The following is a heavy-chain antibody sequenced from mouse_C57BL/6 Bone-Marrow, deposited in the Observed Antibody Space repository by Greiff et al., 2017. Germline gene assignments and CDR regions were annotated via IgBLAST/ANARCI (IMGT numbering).Heavy chain of an antibody. CDR2: IDPEDGET. D-gene: IGHD2-12*01. CDR3: AWVYDWAY. V-gene: IGHV14-2*01. J-gene: IGHJ3*01. Sequence: VQLQQSGAELVKPGASVKLSCTASGFNIKDYYMHWVKQRTEQGLEWIGRIDPEDGETKYAPKFPGKATITADTSSHPAYLQLSSLTSEDTAVYYCAWVYDWAYWGQGTLVTVSA. CDR1: GFNIKDYY.